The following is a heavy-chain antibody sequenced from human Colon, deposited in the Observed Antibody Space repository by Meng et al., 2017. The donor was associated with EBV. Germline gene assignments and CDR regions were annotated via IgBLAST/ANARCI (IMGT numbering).Heavy chain of an antibody. J-gene: IGHJ5*02. D-gene: IGHD3-10*01. CDR1: CDSITSGDYS. V-gene: IGHV4-30-2*01. CDR2: IYHGVNI. Sequence: RESGSGLVRPSQTLSLTCAVSCDSITSGDYSWTWIRQPPGKGLEWIGYIYHGVNIYYTPSLRSRVTISVDKSRNQFSLKLTSVSAADTAVYYCVRDTRRGGGWFDPWGQGTLVTVSS. CDR3: VRDTRRGGGWFDP.